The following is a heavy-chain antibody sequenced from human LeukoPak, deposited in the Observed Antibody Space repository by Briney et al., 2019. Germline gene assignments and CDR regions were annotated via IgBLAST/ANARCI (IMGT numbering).Heavy chain of an antibody. V-gene: IGHV6-1*01. Sequence: SQTLSLTCAISGDSVSSNSAAWNWIRQSPSRGLEWLGRTYYRSKWYNDYAVSVKSRITINPDTSKNQFSLQPNSVTPEDTAVYYCARGSGQQLVRRGDWFDPWGQGTLVTVSS. CDR3: ARGSGQQLVRRGDWFDP. CDR2: TYYRSKWYN. D-gene: IGHD6-13*01. CDR1: GDSVSSNSAA. J-gene: IGHJ5*02.